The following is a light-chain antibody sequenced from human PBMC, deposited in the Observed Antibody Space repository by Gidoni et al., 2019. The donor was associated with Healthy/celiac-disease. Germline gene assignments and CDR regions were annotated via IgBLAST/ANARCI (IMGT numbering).Light chain of an antibody. CDR1: QGISSY. J-gene: IGKJ4*01. CDR2: AAS. CDR3: QQPLT. V-gene: IGKV1-8*01. Sequence: AIRMTQSPSSLSASTGDRVTITCRASQGISSYLAWYQQKPGKAPKLLIYAASTLQSGVPSRFSGSGSGTDFTLTISCLQSEDFATYYCQQPLTFGGGTKVEIK.